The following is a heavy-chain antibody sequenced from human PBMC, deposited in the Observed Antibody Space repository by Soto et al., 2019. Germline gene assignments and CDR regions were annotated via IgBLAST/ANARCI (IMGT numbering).Heavy chain of an antibody. J-gene: IGHJ4*02. V-gene: IGHV1-18*01. D-gene: IGHD4-17*01. CDR2: ISAYNGNT. CDR1: GYTFTSYG. CDR3: ARRRYGDY. Sequence: QVQLVQSGAEVKKPGASGKVSCKASGYTFTSYGISWVRQAPGQGLEWVGWISAYNGNTKYAQKVQGRVTVTTDTSPSPAYMELRSLSSDDTAVYYCARRRYGDYWGQGTLVTTSS.